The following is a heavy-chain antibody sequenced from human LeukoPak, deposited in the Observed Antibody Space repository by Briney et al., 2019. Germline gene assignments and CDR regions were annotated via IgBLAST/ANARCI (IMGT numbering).Heavy chain of an antibody. D-gene: IGHD3-3*01. Sequence: GGSLRLSCAASGFTFNTYAMNWVRQAPGKGLEWVSTISGSGGGTYYADSVKGRFTISRDNSKNTLYLQMNSLRAEDTAVYYCARDLTYYDFWSGYAHFGIDVWGQGTTVTVSS. CDR3: ARDLTYYDFWSGYAHFGIDV. CDR1: GFTFNTYA. V-gene: IGHV3-23*01. CDR2: ISGSGGGT. J-gene: IGHJ6*02.